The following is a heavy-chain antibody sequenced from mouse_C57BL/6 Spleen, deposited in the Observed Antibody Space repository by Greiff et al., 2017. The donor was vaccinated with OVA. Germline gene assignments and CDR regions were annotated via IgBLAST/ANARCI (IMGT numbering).Heavy chain of an antibody. CDR3: ARWNYDYEGAY. CDR1: GYTFTDYY. D-gene: IGHD2-4*01. V-gene: IGHV1-26*01. Sequence: VQLQQSGPELVKPGASVKISCKASGYTFTDYYMNWVKQSHGKSLEWIGDINPNNGGTSYNQKFKGKATLTVDKSSSTAYMELRSLTSEDSAVYYCARWNYDYEGAYWGQGTLVTVSA. CDR2: INPNNGGT. J-gene: IGHJ3*01.